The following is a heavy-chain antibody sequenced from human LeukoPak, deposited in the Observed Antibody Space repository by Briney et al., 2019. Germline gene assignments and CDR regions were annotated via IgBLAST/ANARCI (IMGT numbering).Heavy chain of an antibody. CDR1: GGSFSTYF. J-gene: IGHJ4*02. CDR3: ARDATGENYFDY. D-gene: IGHD7-27*01. CDR2: IFYTGGT. Sequence: SETLSLTCTISGGSFSTYFWSWIRQSPEKGLEWLGYIFYTGGTTYNPSLQSQLTISLDTSKNQFSLKLSSVTAADTAVYYCARDATGENYFDYWAREHWSPSPQ. V-gene: IGHV4-59*01.